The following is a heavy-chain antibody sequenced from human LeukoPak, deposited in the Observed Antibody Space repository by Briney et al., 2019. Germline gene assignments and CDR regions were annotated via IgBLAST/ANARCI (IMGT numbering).Heavy chain of an antibody. J-gene: IGHJ5*02. D-gene: IGHD2-2*01. CDR3: ASKILGYCSSTSCPGDWFDP. CDR1: GFTFSSYA. V-gene: IGHV3-23*01. Sequence: GGSLRLSCAASGFTFSSYAMSWVRQAPGKGLEWVSAISGSGGSTYYADSVKGRFTISRDNSKNTLYLQMNSLRAEDTAVYYCASKILGYCSSTSCPGDWFDPWGQGTLVTVSS. CDR2: ISGSGGST.